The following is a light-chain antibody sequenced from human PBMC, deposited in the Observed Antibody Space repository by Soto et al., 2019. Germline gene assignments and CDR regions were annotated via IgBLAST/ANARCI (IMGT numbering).Light chain of an antibody. CDR3: QQYNNWPRAT. V-gene: IGKV3-15*01. CDR1: QSISSN. J-gene: IGKJ4*01. Sequence: ERVMTQSPATLSLSPGDRATVSCRASQSISSNLAWYQQKPGQAPRLLMFRTSSRATGFPARFSGSGSGTEFNLTISSLQSEDFGVYYCQQYNNWPRATFGGGTKVDIK. CDR2: RTS.